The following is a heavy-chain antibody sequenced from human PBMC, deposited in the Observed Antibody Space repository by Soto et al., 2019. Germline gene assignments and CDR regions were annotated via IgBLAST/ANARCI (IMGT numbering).Heavy chain of an antibody. J-gene: IGHJ6*02. CDR3: ASLATVPHNI. CDR2: IIPIFGTP. D-gene: IGHD1-1*01. CDR1: GGSFSSSA. V-gene: IGHV1-69*15. Sequence: QVQLVQSGAEVKKPGSSVKVSCKASGGSFSSSAISWVRQAPGQGLEWMGRIIPIFGTPNYAQKFQGRVXIXXDESTSTAYMELSSLRSEDTAMYYCASLATVPHNIWGQGTTVTVSS.